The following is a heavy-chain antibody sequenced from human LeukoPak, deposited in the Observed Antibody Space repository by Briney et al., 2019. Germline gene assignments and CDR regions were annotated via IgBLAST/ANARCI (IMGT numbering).Heavy chain of an antibody. CDR3: ATANPTPRGINFDY. Sequence: PGGSLRLSCAASGFTFSSYWMHWVRQAPGKGLVWVSRINSDGSSTNYADSVKGQFTISRDSSKNILYLQMNSLRTDDTAIYYCATANPTPRGINFDYWGQGTLVTVSS. D-gene: IGHD3-10*01. CDR1: GFTFSSYW. V-gene: IGHV3-74*01. CDR2: INSDGSST. J-gene: IGHJ4*02.